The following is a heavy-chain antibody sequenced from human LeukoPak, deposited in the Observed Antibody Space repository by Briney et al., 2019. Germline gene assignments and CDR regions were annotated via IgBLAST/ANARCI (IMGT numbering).Heavy chain of an antibody. V-gene: IGHV3-21*01. CDR1: GFTFSSYS. J-gene: IGHJ5*02. Sequence: PGGSLRLSCAASGFTFSSYSMNWVRQALGKGLEWVSSISSSSSYIYYADSVKGRFTISRDNAKNSLYLQMNSLRAEDTAVYYCARGRLNDAAFDPWGQGTLVTVSS. CDR3: ARGRLNDAAFDP. CDR2: ISSSSSYI. D-gene: IGHD3-3*01.